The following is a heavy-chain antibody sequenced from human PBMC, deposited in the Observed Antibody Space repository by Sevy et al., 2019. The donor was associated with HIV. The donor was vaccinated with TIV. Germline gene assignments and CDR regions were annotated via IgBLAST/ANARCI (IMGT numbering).Heavy chain of an antibody. J-gene: IGHJ4*02. CDR2: IGYGGSNK. CDR3: ARDRRMYGDYLLAYLNY. Sequence: GGSLRLSCAASGFTPSTYGMHWVRQAPGKGLEWVAVIGYGGSNKYYADSVRGRFTISRDNSKNTLFLQMDSLRGEDTAVYYCARDRRMYGDYLLAYLNYWGQGTLVTVSS. D-gene: IGHD2-8*01. V-gene: IGHV3-33*01. CDR1: GFTPSTYG.